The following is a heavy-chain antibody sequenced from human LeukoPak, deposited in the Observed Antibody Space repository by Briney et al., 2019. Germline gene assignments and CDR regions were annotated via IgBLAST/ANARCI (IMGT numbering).Heavy chain of an antibody. CDR2: ISSSGSTI. D-gene: IGHD7-27*01. Sequence: GGSLRLSCAASGFTFSSYEMNWVRQAPGKGLEWVSYISSSGSTIYYADSVKGRFTISRDNSKNTLYLQMNSLRAEDTAVYCCAKNWDPATHYYYYMDVWGKGTTVTVSS. CDR3: AKNWDPATHYYYYMDV. J-gene: IGHJ6*03. CDR1: GFTFSSYE. V-gene: IGHV3-48*03.